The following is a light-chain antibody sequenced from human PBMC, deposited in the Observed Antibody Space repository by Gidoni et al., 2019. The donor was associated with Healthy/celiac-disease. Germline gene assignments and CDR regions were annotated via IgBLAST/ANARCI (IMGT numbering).Light chain of an antibody. CDR2: AAS. CDR1: QSISSY. J-gene: IGKJ1*01. V-gene: IGKV1-39*01. CDR3: QQSYSTSWT. Sequence: DIQMTQSPSSLSASVGDRVTITCRASQSISSYLNWYQQKPGKAPKLLICAASSLQRGVPSRFSGSGSGTDFTLDIRSLQPEDFATYYCQQSYSTSWTFGQGTKVEIK.